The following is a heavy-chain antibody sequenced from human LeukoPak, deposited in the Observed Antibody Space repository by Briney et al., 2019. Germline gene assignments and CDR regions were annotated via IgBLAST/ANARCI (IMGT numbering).Heavy chain of an antibody. Sequence: GASVKVSCKASGYTFTGYYMHWVRQAPGQGLEWMGWINPNSGGTNYAQKFQGRVTMTRDTSISTAYMELSRLRSDDTAVYYCAILPGGVWGVITPYWGQGTLVTVSS. J-gene: IGHJ4*02. V-gene: IGHV1-2*02. CDR3: AILPGGVWGVITPY. D-gene: IGHD3-10*01. CDR2: INPNSGGT. CDR1: GYTFTGYY.